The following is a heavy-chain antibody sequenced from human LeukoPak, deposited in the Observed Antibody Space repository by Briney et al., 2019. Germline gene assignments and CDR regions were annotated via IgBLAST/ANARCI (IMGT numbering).Heavy chain of an antibody. CDR1: GFTFSSYG. J-gene: IGHJ6*04. Sequence: PGRSLRLSCAASGFTFSSYGMHWVRQAPGKGLEWVAVISYDGSNKYYAGSVKGRFTISRDNSKNTLYLQMNSLRAEDTAVYYCAKELYRYYYYGMDVWGKGTTVTVSS. V-gene: IGHV3-30*18. D-gene: IGHD2-2*01. CDR2: ISYDGSNK. CDR3: AKELYRYYYYGMDV.